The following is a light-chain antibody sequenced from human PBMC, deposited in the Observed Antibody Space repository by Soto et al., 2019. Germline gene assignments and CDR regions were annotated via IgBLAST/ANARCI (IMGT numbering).Light chain of an antibody. J-gene: IGKJ1*01. CDR2: GAS. Sequence: EIVMTQSPGTLYLSPGERATLSCRASQSVSSSTLAWYQQKPGQAPRLLIYGASSRATGIPDRFSGSGSGTDFTLTISRLEPEDFAVFYCQQYARSPWTFGQGTKVDIK. CDR3: QQYARSPWT. V-gene: IGKV3-20*01. CDR1: QSVSSST.